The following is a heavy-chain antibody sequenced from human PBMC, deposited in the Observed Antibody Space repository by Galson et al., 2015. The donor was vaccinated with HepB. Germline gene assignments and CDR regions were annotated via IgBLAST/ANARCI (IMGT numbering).Heavy chain of an antibody. CDR3: AKDVKDPYFWVRTTG. CDR2: ISGSGGST. CDR1: GFTFSSYA. D-gene: IGHD2/OR15-2a*01. V-gene: IGHV3-23*01. J-gene: IGHJ4*02. Sequence: SLRLSCAASGFTFSSYAMSWVRQAPGKGLEWVSAISGSGGSTYYANSVKGRFTISRDNSKNTLYLQMNSLRAEDTAVYYCAKDVKDPYFWVRTTGGGQGTLVTVSS.